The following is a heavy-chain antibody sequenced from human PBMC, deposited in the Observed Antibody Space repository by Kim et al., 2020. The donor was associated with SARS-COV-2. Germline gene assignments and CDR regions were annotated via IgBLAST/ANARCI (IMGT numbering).Heavy chain of an antibody. J-gene: IGHJ4*02. CDR3: ARGRHYYDSSG. V-gene: IGHV3-66*01. CDR2: FYAGGST. Sequence: GGSLRLSCAASGFTVSSNYVSWVRQAPGKGLEWVSVFYAGGSTYYADSVKGRFTISGDNSNNTLYLQMNSLRAEDSAVYYCARGRHYYDSSGWGQGTLVTVSS. CDR1: GFTVSSNY. D-gene: IGHD3-22*01.